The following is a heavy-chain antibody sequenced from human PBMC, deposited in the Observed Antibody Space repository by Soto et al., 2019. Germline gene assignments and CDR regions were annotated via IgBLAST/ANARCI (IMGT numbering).Heavy chain of an antibody. CDR2: IYYSGST. Sequence: QVQLQESGPGLVKPSQTLSLTCTVSGGSISSGGYYWSWIRQHPGKGLEWIGYIYYSGSTYYNPSLKSRVTISVDPSKNQFSLKLSSVTAADTAVYYCARDGIAAAGPLGGYYGMDVWGQGTTVTVSS. CDR1: GGSISSGGYY. V-gene: IGHV4-31*03. D-gene: IGHD6-13*01. CDR3: ARDGIAAAGPLGGYYGMDV. J-gene: IGHJ6*02.